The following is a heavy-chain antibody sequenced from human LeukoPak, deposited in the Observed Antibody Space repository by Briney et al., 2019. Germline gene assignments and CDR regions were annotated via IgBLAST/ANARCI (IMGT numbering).Heavy chain of an antibody. D-gene: IGHD3-22*01. J-gene: IGHJ4*02. CDR2: IYENGGTT. CDR3: EKDFRIGYYANFDY. V-gene: IGHV3-23*01. CDR1: GFTFRSHA. Sequence: PGGSLRLSCLGSGFTFRSHAMSWVRQAPEKGLELVSGIYENGGTTYYADSVKGRFSISRDNSKNTLYLQMDSLRGEDTAVYYCEKDFRIGYYANFDYWGQGDLVTVSS.